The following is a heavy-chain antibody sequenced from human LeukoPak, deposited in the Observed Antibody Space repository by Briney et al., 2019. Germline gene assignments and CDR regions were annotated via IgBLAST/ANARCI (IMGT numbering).Heavy chain of an antibody. CDR1: GFTFSNAW. Sequence: GGSVRLSCAASGFTFSNAWMSWVRQAPGKGLEWVGRIKSKTDGGTTDYAAPVKGRFTISRDDSKNTLYLHMNSLKTEDTALYYCITFSMIVVVISDWGRGTLVTVSS. CDR3: ITFSMIVVVISD. D-gene: IGHD3-22*01. V-gene: IGHV3-15*01. J-gene: IGHJ4*02. CDR2: IKSKTDGGTT.